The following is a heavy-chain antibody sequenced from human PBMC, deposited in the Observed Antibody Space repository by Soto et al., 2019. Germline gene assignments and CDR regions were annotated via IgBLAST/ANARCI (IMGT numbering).Heavy chain of an antibody. CDR2: IDPSDSYT. D-gene: IGHD1-1*01. CDR3: ARRSVSVRDHRDY. J-gene: IGHJ4*02. Sequence: RKISCKGSGYSFTSYWISWVRQMPGKGLEWMGRIDPSDSYTNYSPSFQGHVTISADKSISTAYLQWSSLKASDTAMYYCARRSVSVRDHRDYWGQGTLVTVSS. CDR1: GYSFTSYW. V-gene: IGHV5-10-1*01.